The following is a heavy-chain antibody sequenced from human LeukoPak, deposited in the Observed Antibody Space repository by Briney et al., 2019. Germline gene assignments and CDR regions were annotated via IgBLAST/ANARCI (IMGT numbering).Heavy chain of an antibody. V-gene: IGHV1-18*01. CDR2: ISAYNGNT. D-gene: IGHD4-23*01. J-gene: IGHJ4*02. CDR1: GYTFTSYG. CDR3: ARASTVVTYFSY. Sequence: ASVKVSCKASGYTFTSYGISWVRQAPGQGLEWMGWISAYNGNTNYAQKLQGRVTMTTDTSTSTAYMGLRSLRSDDTAVYYCARASTVVTYFSYWGQGTLVTVSS.